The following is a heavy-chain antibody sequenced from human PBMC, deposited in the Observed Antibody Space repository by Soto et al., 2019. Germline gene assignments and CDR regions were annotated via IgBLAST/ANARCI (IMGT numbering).Heavy chain of an antibody. V-gene: IGHV4-39*01. CDR3: ARTSPRGSGTWSDP. CDR2: IYYSGST. D-gene: IGHD3-10*01. J-gene: IGHJ5*02. CDR1: GGSISSSSYY. Sequence: SETLSLTCTVSGGSISSSSYYWGWIRQPPGKGLEWIGSIYYSGSTYYNPSLKSRVTISVDTSKNQFSLKLSSVTAADTAVYYCARTSPRGSGTWSDPWGQGTLVTVSS.